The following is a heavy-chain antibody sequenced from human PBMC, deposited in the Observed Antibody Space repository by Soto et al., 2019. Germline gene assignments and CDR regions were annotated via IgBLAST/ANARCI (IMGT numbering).Heavy chain of an antibody. CDR2: MSYDGSNK. D-gene: IGHD6-19*01. J-gene: IGHJ1*01. CDR3: ARESEQWLNNRAEYSQH. CDR1: GFTFSSYA. V-gene: IGHV3-30-3*01. Sequence: QVQLVESGGGVVQPGRSLRLSCAASGFTFSSYAMHWVRQAPGKGLEWVAVMSYDGSNKYYADSVKGRFTISRDNSKNTMYAQMNSLRAEDPAVYYCARESEQWLNNRAEYSQHWGQGTLVTVSS.